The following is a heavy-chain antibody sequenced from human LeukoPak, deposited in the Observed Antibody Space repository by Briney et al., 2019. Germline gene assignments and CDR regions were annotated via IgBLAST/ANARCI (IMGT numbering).Heavy chain of an antibody. CDR3: ARGGPAPHRITLIVVASSTDAFDI. J-gene: IGHJ3*02. Sequence: ASVKVSCKASGYTFTSYGISWVRQAPGQGLEWMGWISAYNGDTNYAQKLQGRVTMTTDTSTSTAYMEPRSLRSDDTAVYYCARGGPAPHRITLIVVASSTDAFDIWGQGTMVTVSS. V-gene: IGHV1-18*01. CDR2: ISAYNGDT. D-gene: IGHD3-22*01. CDR1: GYTFTSYG.